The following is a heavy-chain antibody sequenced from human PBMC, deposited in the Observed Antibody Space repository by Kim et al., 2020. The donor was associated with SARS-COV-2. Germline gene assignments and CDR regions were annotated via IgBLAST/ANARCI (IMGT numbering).Heavy chain of an antibody. CDR3: ARCLTDYYGMDV. CDR2: ISYDGSNK. Sequence: GGSLRLSCAASGFTFSSYAMHWVRQAPGKGLEWVAVISYDGSNKYYADSVKGRFSISRDNSKNTLYLQMNSLRAEDTAVDYCARCLTDYYGMDVWGQGTTVTVSS. J-gene: IGHJ6*02. CDR1: GFTFSSYA. D-gene: IGHD7-27*01. V-gene: IGHV3-30-3*01.